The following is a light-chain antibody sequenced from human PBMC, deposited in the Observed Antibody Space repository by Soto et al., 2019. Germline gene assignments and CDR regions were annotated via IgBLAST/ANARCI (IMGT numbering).Light chain of an antibody. CDR2: DVS. CDR1: SSDACGHND. V-gene: IGLV2-14*03. J-gene: IGLJ3*02. Sequence: QSALPHPASVSGSPGQSITISCTGTSSDACGHNDVSWYQQHPGKPPQLIAYDVSNRPSGISIRFSGSKSGNAASLTISGLQVEDEADYFCCSYTRSNTFWMFGRGTKLTVL. CDR3: CSYTRSNTFWM.